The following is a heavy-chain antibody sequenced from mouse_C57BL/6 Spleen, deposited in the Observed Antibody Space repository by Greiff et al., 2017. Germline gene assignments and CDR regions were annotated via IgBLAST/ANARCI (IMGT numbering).Heavy chain of an antibody. CDR2: IDPNSGGT. CDR3: ARDMSYYAMDY. CDR1: GYTFTSYW. D-gene: IGHD2-3*01. J-gene: IGHJ4*01. Sequence: QVQLQQPGAELVKPGASVKLSCKASGYTFTSYWMHWVKQRPGRGLGWIGRIDPNSGGTKYNEKFKSKATLTVDKPSSTAYMQLSSLTSEDSAVYYCARDMSYYAMDYWGQGTSVTVSS. V-gene: IGHV1-72*01.